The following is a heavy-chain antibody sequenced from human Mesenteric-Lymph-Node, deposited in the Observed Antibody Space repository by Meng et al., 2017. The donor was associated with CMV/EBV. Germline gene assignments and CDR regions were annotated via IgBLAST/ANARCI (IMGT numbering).Heavy chain of an antibody. D-gene: IGHD3-3*01. CDR3: AKDPHEFWSPYFLDS. V-gene: IGHV3-30*02. CDR1: GFSFSDYW. CDR2: MRYDGSDE. Sequence: GGSLRLSCAASGFSFSDYWMRWVRQAPGKGLEWLASMRYDGSDEYYLDAVRGRFTLSRDNSKKTLYLQMNSLRAEDTGVYYCAKDPHEFWSPYFLDSWGQGTLVTVSS. J-gene: IGHJ4*02.